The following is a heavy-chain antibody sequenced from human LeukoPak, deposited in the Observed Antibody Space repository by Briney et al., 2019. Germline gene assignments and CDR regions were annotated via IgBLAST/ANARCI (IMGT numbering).Heavy chain of an antibody. Sequence: GGSLRLSCAASGFTFSSFAMSWIRQAPGKGLEWVSSVSTSGVGTYYADSVRGRFTISRDNSKNTVFLQMNSLRAEDSAVYYCAKDYAVGSIDYWGQGTLVTVSS. D-gene: IGHD3-16*01. CDR3: AKDYAVGSIDY. CDR2: VSTSGVGT. CDR1: GFTFSSFA. J-gene: IGHJ4*02. V-gene: IGHV3-23*01.